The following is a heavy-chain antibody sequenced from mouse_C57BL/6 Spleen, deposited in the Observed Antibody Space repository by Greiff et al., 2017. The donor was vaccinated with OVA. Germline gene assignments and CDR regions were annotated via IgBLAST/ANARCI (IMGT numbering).Heavy chain of an antibody. Sequence: QVHVKQPGAELVKPGASVKLSCKASGYTFTSYWMHWVKQRPGQGLEWIGMIHPNSGSTNYNEKFKSKATLTVDKSSSTAYMQLSSLTSEDSAVYYCARNWDHFDYWGQGTTLTVSS. J-gene: IGHJ2*01. D-gene: IGHD4-1*01. CDR2: IHPNSGST. CDR1: GYTFTSYW. V-gene: IGHV1-64*01. CDR3: ARNWDHFDY.